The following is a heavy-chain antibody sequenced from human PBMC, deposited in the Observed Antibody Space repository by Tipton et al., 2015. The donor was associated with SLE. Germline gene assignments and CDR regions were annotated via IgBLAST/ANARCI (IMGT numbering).Heavy chain of an antibody. D-gene: IGHD1-1*01. Sequence: QSGPEVKKPGASVKGSCKASGYTFTSYGISWVRQSPGQGLEWMGCISGYNGNTNYAQKHQGRVTMTTDTSTSTAYMELRSLRSEDTAVYYCARGVISGTPNYYCHYMDVWGKGTTVTVSS. J-gene: IGHJ6*03. CDR1: GYTFTSYG. CDR2: ISGYNGNT. CDR3: ARGVISGTPNYYCHYMDV. V-gene: IGHV1-18*01.